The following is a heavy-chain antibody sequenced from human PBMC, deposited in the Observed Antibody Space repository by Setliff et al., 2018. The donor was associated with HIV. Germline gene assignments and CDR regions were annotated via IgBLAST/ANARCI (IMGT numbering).Heavy chain of an antibody. V-gene: IGHV4-39*02. CDR1: GGSISSSSYY. CDR2: IYYSGTT. Sequence: SETLSLTCAVSGGSISSSSYYWGWIRQPPGKGLEWIGSIYYSGTTYYNPSLNSRVTMSVDTSQNQFYLKVSPVTAADTAVYYCARGYGAAGGGYWGQGTLVTVSS. CDR3: ARGYGAAGGGY. D-gene: IGHD6-25*01. J-gene: IGHJ4*02.